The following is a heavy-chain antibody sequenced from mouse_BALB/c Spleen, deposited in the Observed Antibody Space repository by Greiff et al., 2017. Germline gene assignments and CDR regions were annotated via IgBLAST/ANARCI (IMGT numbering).Heavy chain of an antibody. V-gene: IGHV3-2*02. CDR3: ARRGYVGNYYAMDY. CDR1: GYSITSDYA. J-gene: IGHJ4*01. CDR2: ISYSGST. D-gene: IGHD1-1*02. Sequence: VQLKQSGPGLVKPSQSLSLTCTVTGYSITSDYAWNWIRQFPGNKLEWMGYISYSGSTSYNPSLKSRISITRDTSKNQFFLQLNSVTTEDTATYYCARRGYVGNYYAMDYWGQGTSVTVSS.